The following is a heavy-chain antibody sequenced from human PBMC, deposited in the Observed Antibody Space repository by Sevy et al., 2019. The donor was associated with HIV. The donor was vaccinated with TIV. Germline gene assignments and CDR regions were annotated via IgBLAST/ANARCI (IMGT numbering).Heavy chain of an antibody. V-gene: IGHV4-59*01. CDR3: ASLAIFGGNYYYGMDV. CDR1: GGSISSYY. J-gene: IGHJ6*02. Sequence: SETLSLTCTVSGGSISSYYWSWIRQAPGKGLEWIGYIFYTGGTNYNPSLKSRLTISIDTSKNQFSLEVNSVTAADTAVYYCASLAIFGGNYYYGMDVWGHGTTVTVSS. CDR2: IFYTGGT. D-gene: IGHD3-3*01.